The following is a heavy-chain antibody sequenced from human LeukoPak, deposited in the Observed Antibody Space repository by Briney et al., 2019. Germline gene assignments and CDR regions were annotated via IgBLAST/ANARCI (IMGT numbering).Heavy chain of an antibody. D-gene: IGHD3-3*01. CDR2: ISYGGSNK. CDR3: AKEFSHYDFWSGFFDP. CDR1: GFTFSSYG. V-gene: IGHV3-30*18. Sequence: GGSLRLSCAASGFTFSSYGMHWVRQAPGKGLEWVAVISYGGSNKYYADSVKGRFTISRDNSKNTLYLQMNSLRAEDTAVYYCAKEFSHYDFWSGFFDPWGQGTLVTVSS. J-gene: IGHJ5*02.